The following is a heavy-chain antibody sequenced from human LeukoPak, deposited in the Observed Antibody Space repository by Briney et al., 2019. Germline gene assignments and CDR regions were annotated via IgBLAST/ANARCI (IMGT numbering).Heavy chain of an antibody. CDR2: ISGSGGST. D-gene: IGHD5-18*01. J-gene: IGHJ6*02. V-gene: IGHV3-23*01. CDR1: GFTFSSYA. CDR3: AKAVDTAMDNYYYYYYGMDV. Sequence: GGSLRLSCAASGFTFSSYAMSWVRQAPGKGLEWISAISGSGGSTYYADSVKGRFTISRDNSKNTLYLQMNSLRAEDTAVYYCAKAVDTAMDNYYYYYYGMDVWGQGTTVTVSS.